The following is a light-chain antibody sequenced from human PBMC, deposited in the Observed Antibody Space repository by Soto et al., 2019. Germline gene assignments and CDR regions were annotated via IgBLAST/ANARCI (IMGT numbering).Light chain of an antibody. Sequence: QSVLTQPPSVSGAPGQRVTISCTGSGSNIGAGYVVHWYQQLPGTAPKVLIYSTNDRPSGVPDRFSGSASGTSASLAITGVPAEDEVDYYCQSYDSSLSEYDFGTGTKVTVL. CDR3: QSYDSSLSEYD. CDR2: STN. V-gene: IGLV1-40*01. J-gene: IGLJ1*01. CDR1: GSNIGAGYV.